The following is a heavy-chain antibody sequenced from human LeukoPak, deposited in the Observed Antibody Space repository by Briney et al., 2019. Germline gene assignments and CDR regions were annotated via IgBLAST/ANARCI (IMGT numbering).Heavy chain of an antibody. CDR3: ARAYSGWSSDY. J-gene: IGHJ4*02. CDR1: GYTFTSYY. D-gene: IGHD6-19*01. Sequence: ASVKVSCKASGYTFTSYYMHWMRQAPGQGLEWLGMIIPTGGSTTYAHKFQGRVTMTRDTSTSTVYMELSSLRSEDTAVYYCARAYSGWSSDYWGQGTLVTVSS. CDR2: IIPTGGST. V-gene: IGHV1-46*01.